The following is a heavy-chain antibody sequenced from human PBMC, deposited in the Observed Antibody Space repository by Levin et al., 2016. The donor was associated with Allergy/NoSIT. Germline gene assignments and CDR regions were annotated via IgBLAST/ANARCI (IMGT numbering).Heavy chain of an antibody. CDR3: ARGRWGYYDILTGYSYAGPADY. V-gene: IGHV4-34*01. J-gene: IGHJ4*02. Sequence: SETLSLTCAVYGGSFSGYYWSWIRQPPGKGLEWIGEINHSGSTNYNPSLKSRVTISVDTSKNQFSLKLSSVTAADTAVYYCARGRWGYYDILTGYSYAGPADYWGQGTLVTVSS. CDR1: GGSFSGYY. D-gene: IGHD3-9*01. CDR2: INHSGST.